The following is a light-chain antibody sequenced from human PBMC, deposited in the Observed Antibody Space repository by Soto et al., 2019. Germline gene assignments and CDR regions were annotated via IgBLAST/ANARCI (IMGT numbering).Light chain of an antibody. Sequence: DIQMTQSPSSVSASVGDRVTITCRASQGIRSWLAWYQQRPGKAPKLLISAASSLQRAVPSRFSGSGSGTDFTHTISSLQPDDFATYYCQQSDTFPATFGGGTKVEIK. J-gene: IGKJ4*01. CDR3: QQSDTFPAT. CDR1: QGIRSW. V-gene: IGKV1D-12*01. CDR2: AAS.